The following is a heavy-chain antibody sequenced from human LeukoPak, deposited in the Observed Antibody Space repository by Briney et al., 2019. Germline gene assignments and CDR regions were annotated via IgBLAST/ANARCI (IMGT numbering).Heavy chain of an antibody. CDR1: GYTFTDYY. Sequence: GASVEVSCKSSGYTFTDYYLHWVRQAPGQRLEWMGRINLGSGSTNYAQKFQGTITLTRDTSITTAYMELSRLTSDDTAVYYCARGATGDTQFDYWGRGTLVTVSS. V-gene: IGHV1-2*06. CDR3: ARGATGDTQFDY. D-gene: IGHD7-27*01. CDR2: INLGSGST. J-gene: IGHJ4*02.